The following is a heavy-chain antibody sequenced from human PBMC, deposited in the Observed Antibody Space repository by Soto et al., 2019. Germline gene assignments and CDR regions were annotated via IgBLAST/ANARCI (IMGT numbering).Heavy chain of an antibody. CDR1: GFTFSSYS. J-gene: IGHJ4*02. Sequence: EVQLVESGGGLVQPGGSLRLSCAASGFTFSSYSMHWVRQAPGKGLEWVSYISSSSSTLYYADSVKGRFTIPRDNAKNSLYLQMTSLRDEDTAVYYCARDGGSLGYWGQGTLVTVSS. CDR3: ARDGGSLGY. D-gene: IGHD1-26*01. CDR2: ISSSSSTL. V-gene: IGHV3-48*02.